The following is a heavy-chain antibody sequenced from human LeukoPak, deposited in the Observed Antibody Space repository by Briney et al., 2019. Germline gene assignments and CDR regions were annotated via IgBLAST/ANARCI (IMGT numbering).Heavy chain of an antibody. CDR1: GASISNYY. V-gene: IGHV4-4*07. Sequence: SETLSLTCIVSGASISNYYWSWLRQPAGKRPEWIGRIYNGGSTNYNSSLRSRITMSLDTSKNQFSLKLTSVTAADTAVYYCARFGGSGDTRGYFDNWGQGTLVTVSS. J-gene: IGHJ4*02. CDR3: ARFGGSGDTRGYFDN. D-gene: IGHD2-15*01. CDR2: IYNGGST.